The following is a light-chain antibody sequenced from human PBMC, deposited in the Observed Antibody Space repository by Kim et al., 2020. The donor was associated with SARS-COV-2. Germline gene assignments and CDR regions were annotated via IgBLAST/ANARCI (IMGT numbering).Light chain of an antibody. CDR3: QSADSSGTWV. V-gene: IGLV3-25*03. Sequence: VSQGQTARIPCSGDALPKQYAYWYQQKPGQAPVLVIYKDSERPSGIPERFSGSSSGTTVTLTISGVQAEDEADYYCQSADSSGTWVFGGGTQLTVL. J-gene: IGLJ3*02. CDR1: ALPKQY. CDR2: KDS.